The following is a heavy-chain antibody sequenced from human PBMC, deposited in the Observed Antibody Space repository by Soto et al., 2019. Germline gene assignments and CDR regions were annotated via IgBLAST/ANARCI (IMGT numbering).Heavy chain of an antibody. V-gene: IGHV4-38-2*02. CDR3: AREYCTNGVCYMVWSWFDP. J-gene: IGHJ5*02. Sequence: SSETLSLTCAVSDYCSSSGYYWGWIRQPPGKGLEWIGSIYHSGSTYYNPSLKSRVTISVDTSKNQFSLKLSSVTAADTAVYYCAREYCTNGVCYMVWSWFDPWGQGTLVTSPQ. CDR2: IYHSGST. D-gene: IGHD2-8*01. CDR1: DYCSSSGYY.